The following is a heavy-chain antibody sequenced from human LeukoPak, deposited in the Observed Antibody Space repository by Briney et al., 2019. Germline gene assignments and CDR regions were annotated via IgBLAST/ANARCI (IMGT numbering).Heavy chain of an antibody. D-gene: IGHD4-17*01. J-gene: IGHJ4*02. Sequence: PGGSLRLSCEASGFAFSTYAMHWVRQAPGTGLEWVAVISYDGSNNQYADSVKGRFTISKDNSKNTLYLQMNSLRAEDTAVYYCARDPTVTTRYYFDYWGQGALVTVSS. CDR1: GFAFSTYA. CDR3: ARDPTVTTRYYFDY. CDR2: ISYDGSNN. V-gene: IGHV3-30*01.